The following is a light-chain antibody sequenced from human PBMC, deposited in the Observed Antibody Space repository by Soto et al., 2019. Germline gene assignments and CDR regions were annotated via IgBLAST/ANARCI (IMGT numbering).Light chain of an antibody. J-gene: IGKJ1*01. CDR2: DAS. CDR3: QQYHTSWWT. Sequence: DTQMTQSPSTLSASVGDRVTITCRASQSITSWLAWYQQKPGKAPKLLIYDASNLESGVPSRFSGSGSGTEFTLTINNLQPDDFATYYCQQYHTSWWTFGQGTKVDIK. CDR1: QSITSW. V-gene: IGKV1-5*01.